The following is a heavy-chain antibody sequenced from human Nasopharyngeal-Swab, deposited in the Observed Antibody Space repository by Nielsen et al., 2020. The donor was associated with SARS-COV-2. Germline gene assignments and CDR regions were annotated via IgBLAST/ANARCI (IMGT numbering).Heavy chain of an antibody. CDR2: IYYSGST. Sequence: SETLSLTCTVSGGSISSSSYYWSWIRQPPGKGLEWIGYIYYSGSTNYNPSLKSRVTISVDTSKNQFSLKLSSVTAADTAVYYCARGPGALWGQGTLVTVSS. J-gene: IGHJ4*02. D-gene: IGHD1-26*01. CDR3: ARGPGAL. V-gene: IGHV4-61*01. CDR1: GGSISSSSYY.